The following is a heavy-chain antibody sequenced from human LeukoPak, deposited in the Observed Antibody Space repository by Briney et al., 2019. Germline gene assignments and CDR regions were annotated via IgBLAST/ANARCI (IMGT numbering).Heavy chain of an antibody. D-gene: IGHD3-22*01. CDR2: IWYDGSNK. CDR1: GFTFSSYG. V-gene: IGHV3-33*01. CDR3: ARDNYYDSSGYYYHYGMDV. Sequence: GGSLRLSCAASGFTFSSYGMHWVRQAPGKGLEWVAVIWYDGSNKYYADSVKSRFTISRDNSKNTLYLQMNSLRAEDTAVYYCARDNYYDSSGYYYHYGMDVWGQGTTITVSS. J-gene: IGHJ6*02.